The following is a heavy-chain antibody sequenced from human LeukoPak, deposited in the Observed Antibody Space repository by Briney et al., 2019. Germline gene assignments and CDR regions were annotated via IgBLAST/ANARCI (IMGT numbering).Heavy chain of an antibody. CDR1: GYSISSGYY. V-gene: IGHV4-38-2*02. J-gene: IGHJ4*02. Sequence: SETLSLTCTVSGYSISSGYYWGWIRQPPGKGLEWIGSIYHSGSTYYNPSLKSRVTISVDTSKNQFSPKLSSVTAADTAVYYCARLGAYYYDSAGYYYNRYFDYWGQGALVTVSS. CDR3: ARLGAYYYDSAGYYYNRYFDY. CDR2: IYHSGST. D-gene: IGHD3-22*01.